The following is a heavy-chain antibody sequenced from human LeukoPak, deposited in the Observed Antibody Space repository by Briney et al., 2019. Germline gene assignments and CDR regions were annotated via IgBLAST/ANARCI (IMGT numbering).Heavy chain of an antibody. CDR3: AIRDGHTDH. CDR2: INPNSGGT. V-gene: IGHV1-2*02. CDR1: GYTFTGYY. J-gene: IGHJ4*02. D-gene: IGHD5-24*01. Sequence: ASVKVSCKASGYTFTGYYMHWVRQAPGQGLEWMGWINPNSGGTNYAQKFQGRVTVSSDTSADTAYMELSSLRSDDKAVYYCAIRDGHTDHWGQGTLVTVSS.